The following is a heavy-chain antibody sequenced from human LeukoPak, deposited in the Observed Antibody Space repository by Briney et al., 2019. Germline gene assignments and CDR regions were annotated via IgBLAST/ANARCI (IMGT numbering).Heavy chain of an antibody. CDR3: VRGDYGDYTLFDY. J-gene: IGHJ4*02. CDR2: IYSGGST. CDR1: GFTVSSNY. Sequence: PRGSPRLSCAASGFTVSSNYMSWVRQAPGKGLEWVSVIYSGGSTYYADSVKGRFTISRDNSKNTLYLQMNSLRAEDTAVYYCVRGDYGDYTLFDYWGQGTLFTLSS. D-gene: IGHD4-17*01. V-gene: IGHV3-53*01.